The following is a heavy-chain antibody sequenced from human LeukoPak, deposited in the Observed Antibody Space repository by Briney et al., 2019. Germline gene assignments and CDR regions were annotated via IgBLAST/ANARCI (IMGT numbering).Heavy chain of an antibody. J-gene: IGHJ3*02. Sequence: ASVKVSCKASGSTFTDYYMHWVRQAPGQGLEWMGLINPGGDNTDYAQNFQGRVTMTRDTSTSTVYMGLSSLRSEDTAVYYCARIRDGYNDAYDIWGQGTMVTVSS. CDR1: GSTFTDYY. CDR2: INPGGDNT. CDR3: ARIRDGYNDAYDI. V-gene: IGHV1-46*01. D-gene: IGHD5-24*01.